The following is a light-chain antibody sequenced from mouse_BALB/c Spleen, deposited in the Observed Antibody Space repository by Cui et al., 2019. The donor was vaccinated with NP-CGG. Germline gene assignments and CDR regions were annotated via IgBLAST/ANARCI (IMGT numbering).Light chain of an antibody. Sequence: AVVTQESAPTTSPGETVTLTCRSSTGAVTTNNYANWVQEKPDHLFTGLIGGTNNRAPGVPARFSGSLIGDKAALTITGAQTEDEAIYFCDLWYSNHWVFGGGTKLTVL. J-gene: IGLJ1*01. CDR2: GTN. CDR1: TGAVTTNNY. V-gene: IGLV1*01. CDR3: DLWYSNHWV.